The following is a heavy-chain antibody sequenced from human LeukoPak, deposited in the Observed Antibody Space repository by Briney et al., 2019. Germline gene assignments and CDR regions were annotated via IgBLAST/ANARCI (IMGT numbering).Heavy chain of an antibody. D-gene: IGHD1-1*01. V-gene: IGHV1-2*04. Sequence: ASVKVSCKASGYTFTGYYMHWVRQAPGQGLEWMGWINPNSGGTNYAQKFQGWVTMTRDTSISTAYMELSRLRSDDTAVYYCARGREGTGTTDFDYWGQGTLVTVSS. CDR2: INPNSGGT. CDR1: GYTFTGYY. J-gene: IGHJ4*02. CDR3: ARGREGTGTTDFDY.